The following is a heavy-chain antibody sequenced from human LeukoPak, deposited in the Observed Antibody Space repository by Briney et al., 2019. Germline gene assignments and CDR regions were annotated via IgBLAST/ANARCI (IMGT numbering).Heavy chain of an antibody. CDR3: AREWNYYAFDI. D-gene: IGHD1-7*01. CDR1: GYSISSGYY. V-gene: IGHV4-38-2*02. CDR2: IYYSGST. J-gene: IGHJ3*02. Sequence: SETLSLTCTVSGYSISSGYYWGWIRQPPGQGLEWIGSIYYSGSTYYNPSLRSRVTISVGTSKNQFSLKLRSMTAADTAVYYCAREWNYYAFDIWGQGTMVTVSS.